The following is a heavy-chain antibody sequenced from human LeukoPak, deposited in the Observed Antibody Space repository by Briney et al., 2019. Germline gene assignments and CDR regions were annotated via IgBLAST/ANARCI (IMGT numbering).Heavy chain of an antibody. CDR3: ARELRFLEWLSD. CDR2: INHSGST. V-gene: IGHV4-39*07. Sequence: SETLSLTCTVSGGSISSSSYYWGWIRQPPGKGLEWIGEINHSGSTNYNPSLKSRVTISVDTSKNQFSLKLSSVTAADTAVYYCARELRFLEWLSDWGQGTLVTVSS. CDR1: GGSISSSSYY. J-gene: IGHJ4*02. D-gene: IGHD3-3*01.